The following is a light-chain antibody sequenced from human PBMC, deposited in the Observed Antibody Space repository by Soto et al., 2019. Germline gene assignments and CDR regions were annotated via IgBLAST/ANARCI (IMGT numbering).Light chain of an antibody. CDR2: DAS. Sequence: EIVLTQSPATLSLSPGERATLSCRASQSVSSYLAWYQQKPGQAPRLLIYDASNMATGIPARFSGSGSGTDVTLPISSLEHEDDAVYYCQQRSNWPPFTFGGGTKVEIK. V-gene: IGKV3-11*01. J-gene: IGKJ4*01. CDR1: QSVSSY. CDR3: QQRSNWPPFT.